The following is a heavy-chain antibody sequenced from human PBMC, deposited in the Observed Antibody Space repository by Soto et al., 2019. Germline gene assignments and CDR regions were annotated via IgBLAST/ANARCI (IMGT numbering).Heavy chain of an antibody. CDR1: GFNFSRNY. J-gene: IGHJ6*02. D-gene: IGHD3-16*01. Sequence: EVQLLESGGGQVKPGGSLRLSCAASGFNFSRNYMSWVRQAPGKGLEWVSSISSSSSYIYHADSVKGRFTISRDNAKNSLYLQMNSLRADDTALYYCARGSMSSGGLRYSYYYGMDVWGQGTTVIVSS. V-gene: IGHV3-21*01. CDR3: ARGSMSSGGLRYSYYYGMDV. CDR2: ISSSSSYI.